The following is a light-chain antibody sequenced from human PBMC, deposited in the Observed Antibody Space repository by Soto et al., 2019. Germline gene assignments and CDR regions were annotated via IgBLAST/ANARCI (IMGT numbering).Light chain of an antibody. CDR3: CSYAGSVL. V-gene: IGLV2-11*01. CDR1: SSDIGGYNF. CDR2: DVT. J-gene: IGLJ2*01. Sequence: QSALTQPRSVSGSPGQSVTISCTGSSSDIGGYNFVSWYQQHPGKAPKVMIYDVTERPSGVPDRFSGSKSGNTASLTISGLQAEDEADYYCCSYAGSVLFGGGTKVTVL.